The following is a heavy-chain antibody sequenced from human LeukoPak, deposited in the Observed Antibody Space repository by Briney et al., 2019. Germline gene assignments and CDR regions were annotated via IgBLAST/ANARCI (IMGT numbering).Heavy chain of an antibody. J-gene: IGHJ4*02. CDR2: IRSKAYGGTT. CDR1: GFTFGDYA. D-gene: IGHD1-26*01. V-gene: IGHV3-49*03. CDR3: TRSRGSYSYYFDY. Sequence: GGSLRLSCTASGFTFGDYAMSWFRQAPGKGLEWVGFIRSKAYGGTTEYAASVKGRFTISRDDSKSIAYLQMNSLKTEDTDVYYCTRSRGSYSYYFDYWGQGTLVTVSS.